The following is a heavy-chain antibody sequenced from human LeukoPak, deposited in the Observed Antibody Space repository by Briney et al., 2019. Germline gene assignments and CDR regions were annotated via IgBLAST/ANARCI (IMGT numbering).Heavy chain of an antibody. V-gene: IGHV5-51*01. J-gene: IGHJ3*02. CDR1: GYSFTSYW. CDR3: ARHSLKYSSSSPDAFDI. Sequence: GESLKISCKGSGYSFTSYWIGWVRQMPGKGLEWMGIIYPGDSDTRYSPSFQGQVTISADKSISTAYLQWSSLKASDTAMYYCARHSLKYSSSSPDAFDIWGQGTMVTVSS. CDR2: IYPGDSDT. D-gene: IGHD6-6*01.